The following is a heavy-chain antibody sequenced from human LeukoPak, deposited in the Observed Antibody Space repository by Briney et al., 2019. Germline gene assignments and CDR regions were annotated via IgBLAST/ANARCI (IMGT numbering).Heavy chain of an antibody. CDR2: IYYSGST. D-gene: IGHD3-3*01. CDR3: ARVRLLEWSSYYFDY. V-gene: IGHV4-59*01. Sequence: SETLSLTCTVSGGSISSYYWSWIRQPPGKGLEWIGYIYYSGSTNYNPSLKSRVTISVDTSKNQFSLKLSSVTAADTAVYYCARVRLLEWSSYYFDYWGQGTLVTVSS. CDR1: GGSISSYY. J-gene: IGHJ4*02.